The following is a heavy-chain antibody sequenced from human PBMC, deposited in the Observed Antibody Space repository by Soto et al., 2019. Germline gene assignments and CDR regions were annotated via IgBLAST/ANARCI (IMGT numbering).Heavy chain of an antibody. J-gene: IGHJ4*02. Sequence: QVQLVQSGAEVKKPGASVKVSCKASGYTFTSYAMHWVRQAPGQRLEWMGWINAGNGNTKYSQNFQGRVTITRDTAASTAYMELSSLRSEDTAVYYCARLAVTTGFDYWCQGTLVTVSS. V-gene: IGHV1-3*01. CDR1: GYTFTSYA. D-gene: IGHD4-17*01. CDR3: ARLAVTTGFDY. CDR2: INAGNGNT.